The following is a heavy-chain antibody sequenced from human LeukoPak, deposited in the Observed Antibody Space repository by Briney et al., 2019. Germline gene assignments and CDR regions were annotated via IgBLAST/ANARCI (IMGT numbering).Heavy chain of an antibody. V-gene: IGHV3-30-3*01. J-gene: IGHJ4*02. CDR3: ARDPDYGGNRKHFDY. Sequence: GGSLRLSCAASGFTFSSYAVHWVRQAPGKGLEWVAVISYDGSNKYYADSVKGRFTISRDNSKNTLYLQMNSLRAEDTAVYYCARDPDYGGNRKHFDYWGQGTLVTVSS. CDR1: GFTFSSYA. CDR2: ISYDGSNK. D-gene: IGHD4-23*01.